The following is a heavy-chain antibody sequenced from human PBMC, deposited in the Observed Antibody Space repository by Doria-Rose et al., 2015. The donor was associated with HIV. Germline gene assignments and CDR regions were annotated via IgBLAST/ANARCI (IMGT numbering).Heavy chain of an antibody. V-gene: IGHV1-46*01. CDR2: TKPGGGTS. D-gene: IGHD3-10*01. J-gene: IGHJ5*02. Sequence: QVQLQESGAEVKKPGASVNLSCKASGYTFTTYYMHWVRQAPGQELAWMGITKPGGGTSQYAQRFQGRVTITTDTSTSTVFMELRSLRSDDTAVYYCARMFYYDSGISVDWFDPWGQGTLVTVSS. CDR1: GYTFTTYY. CDR3: ARMFYYDSGISVDWFDP.